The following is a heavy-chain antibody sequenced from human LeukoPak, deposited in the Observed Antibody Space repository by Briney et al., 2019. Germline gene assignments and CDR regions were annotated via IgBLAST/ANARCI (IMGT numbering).Heavy chain of an antibody. D-gene: IGHD3-10*01. J-gene: IGHJ5*02. V-gene: IGHV4-61*01. CDR1: GGFVSSGSYY. CDR2: IYYSGST. Sequence: SETLSLTCTVSGGFVSSGSYYWSWIRQPPGKGLEWIGYIYYSGSTNYNPSLKSRVTISVDTSKNQFSLKLSSVTAADTAVYYCARELGKVLWFGELPQNWFDPWGQGTLVTVSS. CDR3: ARELGKVLWFGELPQNWFDP.